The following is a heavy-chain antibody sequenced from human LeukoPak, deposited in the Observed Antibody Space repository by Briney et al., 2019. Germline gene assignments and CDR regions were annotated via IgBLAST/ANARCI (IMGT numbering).Heavy chain of an antibody. Sequence: GGSLRLSCAASGFTFSNYWMQWVRQAPGKGLVWVSRIDSDGSITTYADSVKGRFTVSRDNAKNTLFLQMNSLRDEDTAVYYCARGGYCSGGSCYRGFDSWGQGTLVTVSS. CDR2: IDSDGSIT. CDR1: GFTFSNYW. D-gene: IGHD2-15*01. J-gene: IGHJ4*02. V-gene: IGHV3-74*03. CDR3: ARGGYCSGGSCYRGFDS.